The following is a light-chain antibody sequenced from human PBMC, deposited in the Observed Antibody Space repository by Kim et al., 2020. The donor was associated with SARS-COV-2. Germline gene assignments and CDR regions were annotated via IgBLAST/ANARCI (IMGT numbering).Light chain of an antibody. CDR1: NLGAKY. V-gene: IGLV3-1*01. CDR2: QDM. Sequence: SYELTQPPSVSVSPGQTASITCSGDNLGAKYVSWYQQKPGQSPVLVIYQDMQRPSGIPERFSGSNSGNTATLTISGTQAMDEADYYCQAWDCNTAYVFGTGTKVTVL. CDR3: QAWDCNTAYV. J-gene: IGLJ1*01.